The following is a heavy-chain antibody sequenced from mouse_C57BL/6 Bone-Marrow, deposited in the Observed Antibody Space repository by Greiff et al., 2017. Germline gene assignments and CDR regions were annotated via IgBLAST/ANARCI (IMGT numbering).Heavy chain of an antibody. V-gene: IGHV1-50*01. D-gene: IGHD1-1*01. CDR2: IDPSDSYT. CDR1: GYTFTSYW. Sequence: QVQLQQPGAELVKPGASVKLSCKASGYTFTSYWMQWVKQRPGQGLEWIGEIDPSDSYTNYNKKFKGKATLTVDTSSSTAYMQLSSLTSEDSAVYYCAKLLLYDMDYWGQGTSVTVSS. J-gene: IGHJ4*01. CDR3: AKLLLYDMDY.